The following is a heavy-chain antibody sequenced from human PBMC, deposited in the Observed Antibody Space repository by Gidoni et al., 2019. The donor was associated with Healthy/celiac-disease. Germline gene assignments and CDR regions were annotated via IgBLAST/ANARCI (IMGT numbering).Heavy chain of an antibody. CDR1: SISSYS. V-gene: IGHV4-59*01. CDR2: IYYSAST. CDR3: AREPQWYFDL. Sequence: SISSYSWSWLRQPPGMGVEWMGYIYYSASTNYNPSLKSRATISVDTSTTQFTLKLSAVTAADKAVYYCAREPQWYFDLWGRGTLVTVSS. J-gene: IGHJ2*01.